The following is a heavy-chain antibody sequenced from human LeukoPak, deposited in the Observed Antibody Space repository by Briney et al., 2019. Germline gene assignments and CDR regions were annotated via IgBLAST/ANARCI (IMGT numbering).Heavy chain of an antibody. V-gene: IGHV3-48*01. D-gene: IGHD5-24*01. CDR3: ARDYKYAFDN. CDR1: GFTFSDYS. CDR2: IGIDSGNT. Sequence: PGRSLRLSCAASGFTFSDYSMNWVRQAPGKGLEWISYIGIDSGNTNYADSVKGRFTISGDKAKNSLYLQMNSQRVEDTAVYYCARDYKYAFDNWGQGTLVTVSS. J-gene: IGHJ4*02.